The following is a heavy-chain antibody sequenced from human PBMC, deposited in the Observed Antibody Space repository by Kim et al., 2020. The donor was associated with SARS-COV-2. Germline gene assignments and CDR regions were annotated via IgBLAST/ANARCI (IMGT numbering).Heavy chain of an antibody. Sequence: GGSLRLSCAASGFTFSSYAMHWVRQAPGKGLEWVAVISYDGSNKYYADSVKGRFTISRDNSKNTLYLQMNSLRAEDTAVYYCASSPTELGIAAAGLDYWGQGTLVTVSS. D-gene: IGHD6-13*01. CDR3: ASSPTELGIAAAGLDY. CDR1: GFTFSSYA. V-gene: IGHV3-30-3*01. J-gene: IGHJ4*02. CDR2: ISYDGSNK.